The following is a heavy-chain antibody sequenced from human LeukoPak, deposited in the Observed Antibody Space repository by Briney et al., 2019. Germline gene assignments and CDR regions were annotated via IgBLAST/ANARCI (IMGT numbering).Heavy chain of an antibody. CDR2: IRYDGSNK. CDR1: GFTFSSYG. V-gene: IGHV3-30*02. Sequence: PGGSLRLSCAASGFTFSSYGMHWVRQAPGKGLEWVAFIRYDGSNKYYADSVKGRFTISRDNSKNTLYLQMNSLRAEDTAVYYCAKDPYYYYGMDVWGQGTTVTVSS. J-gene: IGHJ6*02. CDR3: AKDPYYYYGMDV.